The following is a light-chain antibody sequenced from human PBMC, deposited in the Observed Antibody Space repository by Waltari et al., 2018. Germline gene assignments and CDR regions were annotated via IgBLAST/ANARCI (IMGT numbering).Light chain of an antibody. CDR1: LGISVY. V-gene: IGKV1-16*01. CDR2: AAS. CDR3: QQYNGYPLA. Sequence: DIQMTQSPSSLSASVGDSVTITCRASLGISVYLAWFRQKPGKAPESLIYAASSLESGVSSRFSGSGSGTDFSLTISSLQPEDSATYYCQQYNGYPLAFGQGTRLEIK. J-gene: IGKJ5*01.